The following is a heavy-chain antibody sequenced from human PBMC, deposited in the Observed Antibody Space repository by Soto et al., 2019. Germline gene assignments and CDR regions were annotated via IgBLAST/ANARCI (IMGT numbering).Heavy chain of an antibody. Sequence: GGSLRLSCAASGFTFSSYSMNWVRQAPGKGLEWVSYISSSSSTIYYADSVKGRFTISRDNAKNSLYLQMNSLRDEDTAVYYCARWSSGYNAHPRDYWGQGTLVTVSS. CDR2: ISSSSSTI. CDR3: ARWSSGYNAHPRDY. CDR1: GFTFSSYS. J-gene: IGHJ4*02. D-gene: IGHD3-22*01. V-gene: IGHV3-48*02.